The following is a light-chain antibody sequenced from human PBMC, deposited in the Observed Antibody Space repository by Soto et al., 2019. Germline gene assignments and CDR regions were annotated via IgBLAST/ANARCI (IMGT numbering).Light chain of an antibody. Sequence: EIVLTQSPGTLSLSPGERATLSCRASQTVSSSFLAWYQHKPGQAPRLLLYDASSRATGIPDRFRGSGSGTDFTLTISRLEPEDFAIYYCQQYGGSPPLYTFGQGTKLEIK. CDR1: QTVSSSF. CDR2: DAS. V-gene: IGKV3-20*01. CDR3: QQYGGSPPLYT. J-gene: IGKJ2*01.